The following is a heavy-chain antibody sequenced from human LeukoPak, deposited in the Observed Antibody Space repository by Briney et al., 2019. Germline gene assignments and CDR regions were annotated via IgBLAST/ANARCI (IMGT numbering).Heavy chain of an antibody. Sequence: ASVKVSCKASGYTFTSYGISWVRQAPGQGLERMGWISAYNGNTNYAQKLQGRVTMTTDTSTSTAYMGLRSLRSDDTAVYYCARLRGRGSYRYHFDYWGQGTLVTVSS. V-gene: IGHV1-18*01. CDR3: ARLRGRGSYRYHFDY. CDR2: ISAYNGNT. J-gene: IGHJ4*02. D-gene: IGHD3-16*02. CDR1: GYTFTSYG.